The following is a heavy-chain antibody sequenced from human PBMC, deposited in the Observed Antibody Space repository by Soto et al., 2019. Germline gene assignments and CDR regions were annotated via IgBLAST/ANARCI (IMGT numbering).Heavy chain of an antibody. CDR1: GGTLISSA. CDR3: ARGYITMVRGVPFFDE. D-gene: IGHD3-10*01. V-gene: IGHV1-69*01. CDR2: IIPIFGTA. Sequence: SVQVSFPAAGGTLISSANNWVRQAPVQGLEWLGGIIPIFGTANYAQKFQGRVTITADESTSTAYMELSSLRSEDTAVYYCARGYITMVRGVPFFDEWGQGTLVTVSS. J-gene: IGHJ4*02.